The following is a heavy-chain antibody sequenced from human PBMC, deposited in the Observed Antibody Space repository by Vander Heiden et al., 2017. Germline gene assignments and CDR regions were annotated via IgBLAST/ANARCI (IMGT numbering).Heavy chain of an antibody. CDR3: ARHAAQLDDFWSRDYYYYYGMDV. D-gene: IGHD3-3*01. CDR2: IYYSGST. Sequence: QVQLQESGPGLVKPSEPLSLTCTVSGGSISSFYWSWIRQPPGKGLEWIGYIYYSGSTNYNPSLKSRVTISVDTSKNQFSLKLSSVTAADTAVYYCARHAAQLDDFWSRDYYYYYGMDVWGQGTTVTVSS. CDR1: GGSISSFY. V-gene: IGHV4-59*08. J-gene: IGHJ6*02.